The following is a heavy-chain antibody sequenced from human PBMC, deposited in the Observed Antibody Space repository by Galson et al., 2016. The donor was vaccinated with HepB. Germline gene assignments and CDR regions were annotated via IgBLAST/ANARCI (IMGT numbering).Heavy chain of an antibody. CDR1: GYTFTTYD. Sequence: SVKVSCKASGYTFTTYDINWVRQATGQGLEWMGWMNANNGNTGYAQKSQGRVIMTRNTSISTAYMELTNLRSEDTAVYYCTRGGVVRIDPWGQGTLVIVSS. CDR3: TRGGVVRIDP. J-gene: IGHJ5*02. V-gene: IGHV1-8*01. CDR2: MNANNGNT. D-gene: IGHD3-10*01.